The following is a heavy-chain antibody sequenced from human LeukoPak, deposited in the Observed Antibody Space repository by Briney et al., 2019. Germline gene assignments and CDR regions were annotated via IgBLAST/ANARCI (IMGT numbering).Heavy chain of an antibody. CDR3: ARIYCSSTSCYPSYYYMDV. V-gene: IGHV5-51*01. CDR2: IYPGDSDT. D-gene: IGHD2-2*01. CDR1: GYSFTSYW. J-gene: IGHJ6*03. Sequence: GESLKISCKGSGYSFTSYWIGWVRQMPGKGLEWMGIIYPGDSDTRYSPSFQGQVTISADKSISTAYLQWSSLKASDTAMYYCARIYCSSTSCYPSYYYMDVWGKGTTVTVSS.